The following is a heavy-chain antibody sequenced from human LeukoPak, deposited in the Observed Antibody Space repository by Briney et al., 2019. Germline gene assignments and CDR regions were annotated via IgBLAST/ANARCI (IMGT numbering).Heavy chain of an antibody. V-gene: IGHV4-61*09. D-gene: IGHD3-22*01. CDR3: ATLRGDYYDSRAYDL. CDR1: GAALSSGTYY. Sequence: SQTLSLTCTVSGAALSSGTYYWSWIRQPAGRGLEWIGHIFTSGNTDYNPSLKSRVFISIETSKNRFSLTLNSMTAADTAVYYCATLRGDYYDSRAYDLWGQGTMVTVSS. J-gene: IGHJ3*01. CDR2: IFTSGNT.